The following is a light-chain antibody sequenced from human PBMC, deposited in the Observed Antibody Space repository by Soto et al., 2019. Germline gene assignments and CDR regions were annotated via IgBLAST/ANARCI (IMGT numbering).Light chain of an antibody. CDR2: SAS. Sequence: EIVMTQSPATLSLSPGQRATLSCRASQSVSSKLAWYQQRPGQAPRLLIYSASIRATGIPDRFSGSGSGTDFTLTITRLEPEDFAVYYCQQYGTSPLTFGGGTKVDIK. CDR1: QSVSSK. J-gene: IGKJ4*02. CDR3: QQYGTSPLT. V-gene: IGKV3-20*01.